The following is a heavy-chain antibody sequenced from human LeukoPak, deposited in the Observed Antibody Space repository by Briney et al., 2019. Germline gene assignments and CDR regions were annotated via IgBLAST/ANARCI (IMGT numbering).Heavy chain of an antibody. J-gene: IGHJ6*03. V-gene: IGHV3-30*02. Sequence: GGSLRLSCAASGFTFSDYGMVWVRQAPGKGLEWVAFIRYDGSNKYYADSVKGRFTISRDNSKNTLYLQMNSLRAEDTAVYYCAKVEGSGSFDYYYMDVWGKGTTVTISS. D-gene: IGHD3-10*01. CDR3: AKVEGSGSFDYYYMDV. CDR1: GFTFSDYG. CDR2: IRYDGSNK.